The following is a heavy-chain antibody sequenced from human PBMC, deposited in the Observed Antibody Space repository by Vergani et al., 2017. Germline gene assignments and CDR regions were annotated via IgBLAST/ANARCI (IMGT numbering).Heavy chain of an antibody. CDR1: GYSISSGYY. Sequence: QVQLQESGPGLVKPSETLSLTCAVSGYSISSGYYWGWIRQPPGKGLEWIGSIYHSGSTYYNPSLKSRVTISVDTSKNQFSLKLSSVTAADTAVYYCARDAAYYDFWSGFNWFDPWGQGTLVTVSS. J-gene: IGHJ5*02. D-gene: IGHD3-3*01. CDR3: ARDAAYYDFWSGFNWFDP. CDR2: IYHSGST. V-gene: IGHV4-38-2*02.